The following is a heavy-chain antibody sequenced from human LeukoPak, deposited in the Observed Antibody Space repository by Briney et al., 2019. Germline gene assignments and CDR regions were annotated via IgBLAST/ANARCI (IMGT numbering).Heavy chain of an antibody. CDR3: ARTRYFDWSLYYYYMDV. V-gene: IGHV1-8*03. CDR2: MNPNSGNT. Sequence: ASVKVSCKASGYTFTSYDINWVRQATGQGLEWMVWMNPNSGNTGYAQKFQGRVTITRNTSISTAYMELSSLRSEDTAVYYCARTRYFDWSLYYYYMDVWGKGTTVTVSS. D-gene: IGHD3-9*01. CDR1: GYTFTSYD. J-gene: IGHJ6*03.